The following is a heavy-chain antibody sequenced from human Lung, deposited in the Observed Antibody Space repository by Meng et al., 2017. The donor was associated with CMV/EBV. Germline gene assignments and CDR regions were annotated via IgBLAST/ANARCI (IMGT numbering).Heavy chain of an antibody. V-gene: IGHV1-2*06. Sequence: VQLVQSWAEVKRPGASVKISCQASGYTFSGFYMNWARQAPGHGLEWLGRVNPVSDDTHYAQKFVGRLTVTRGATINTAFMELTSLRPDDTAVYYCAKSSDNGWSSWGPGTLVTVYS. J-gene: IGHJ4*01. CDR1: GYTFSGFY. CDR3: AKSSDNGWSS. D-gene: IGHD6-19*01. CDR2: VNPVSDDT.